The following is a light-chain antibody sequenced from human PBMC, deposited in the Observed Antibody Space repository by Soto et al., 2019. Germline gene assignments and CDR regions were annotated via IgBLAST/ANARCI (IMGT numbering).Light chain of an antibody. Sequence: QSVLTQSPSASASLGASVKLTCTLSSGHSSYAIAWHQQQPEKGPRYLMKLDSDGSHTKGDAIPDRFSGSCSGAERYLAISSLQSEDEADYCCQTWGTGIHVVFGGGTKLTVL. J-gene: IGLJ2*01. V-gene: IGLV4-69*01. CDR3: QTWGTGIHVV. CDR1: SGHSSYA. CDR2: LDSDGSH.